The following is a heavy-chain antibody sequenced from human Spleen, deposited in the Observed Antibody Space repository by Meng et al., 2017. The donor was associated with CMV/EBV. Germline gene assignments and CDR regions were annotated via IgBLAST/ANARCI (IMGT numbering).Heavy chain of an antibody. CDR1: GFTFSSYA. J-gene: IGHJ4*02. CDR3: ARGQRYNYGTTDY. CDR2: ISSNGGTT. Sequence: GESLKISCAASGFTFSSYAMHWVRQAPGKGLEYVSAISSNGGTTYYADSVKGRFTISRDNSKNTLWLQMGCLRAEDMAVYYCARGQRYNYGTTDYWGQGTLVTVSS. D-gene: IGHD5-18*01. V-gene: IGHV3-64*02.